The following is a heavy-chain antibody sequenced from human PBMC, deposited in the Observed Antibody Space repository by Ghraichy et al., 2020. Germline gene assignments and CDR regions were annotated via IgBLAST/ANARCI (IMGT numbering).Heavy chain of an antibody. CDR1: GYTFTGYY. Sequence: ASVKVSCKASGYTFTGYYMHWVRQAPGQGLEWMGWINPNSGGTNYAQKFQGRVTMTRDTSISTAYMELSRLRSDDTAVYYCARDPQSGRGYYYGYYYYGMDVWVQGTTVTVSS. V-gene: IGHV1-2*02. CDR2: INPNSGGT. CDR3: ARDPQSGRGYYYGYYYYGMDV. J-gene: IGHJ6*02. D-gene: IGHD3-22*01.